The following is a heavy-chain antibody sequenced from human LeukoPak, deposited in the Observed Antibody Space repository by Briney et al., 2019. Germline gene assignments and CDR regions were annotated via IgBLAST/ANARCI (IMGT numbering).Heavy chain of an antibody. Sequence: QPGGSLRLSCVASGFAFSTYEMNWVRQAPGKGLEWVSYISSSGVTISYADSVKGRFTISRDNANNSLFLQMNSLRAEDTAVYYCASRSTGLSYWSQGTLVTVSS. CDR3: ASRSTGLSY. J-gene: IGHJ4*02. V-gene: IGHV3-48*03. CDR1: GFAFSTYE. D-gene: IGHD2/OR15-2a*01. CDR2: ISSSGVTI.